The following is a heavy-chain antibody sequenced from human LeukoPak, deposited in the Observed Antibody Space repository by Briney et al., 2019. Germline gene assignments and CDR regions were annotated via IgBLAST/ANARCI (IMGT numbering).Heavy chain of an antibody. J-gene: IGHJ4*02. V-gene: IGHV1-18*01. CDR3: TRAPPGMTMMTDY. Sequence: ASVRVSCRASGYTFTNYHIAWVRQAPGQGLEWMGWVSTNDGNTVYAQRLQGRVTMTTDTSTCVANMELRSLTSDDTAVYYCTRAPPGMTMMTDYWGQGTLVTVSS. CDR2: VSTNDGNT. D-gene: IGHD3-22*01. CDR1: GYTFTNYH.